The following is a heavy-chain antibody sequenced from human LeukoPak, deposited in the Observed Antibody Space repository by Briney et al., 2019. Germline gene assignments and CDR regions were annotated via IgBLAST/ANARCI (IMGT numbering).Heavy chain of an antibody. CDR1: GFSFGSYE. CDR2: IYSGGST. J-gene: IGHJ3*02. V-gene: IGHV3-53*01. CDR3: ARDQVVDAFDI. Sequence: GGSLRLSCVGSGFSFGSYEINWVRQAPGKGLEWVSVIYSGGSTYYADSVKGRFTISRDNSKNTLYLQMNSLRAEDTAVYYCARDQVVDAFDIWGQGTMVTVSS. D-gene: IGHD2-15*01.